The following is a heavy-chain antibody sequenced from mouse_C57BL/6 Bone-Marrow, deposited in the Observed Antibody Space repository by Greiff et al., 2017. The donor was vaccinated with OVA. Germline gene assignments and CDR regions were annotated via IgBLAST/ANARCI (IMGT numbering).Heavy chain of an antibody. CDR2: IDPENGDT. CDR1: GFNIKDDY. V-gene: IGHV14-4*01. D-gene: IGHD3-1*01. Sequence: EVKVVESGAELVRPGASVKLSCTASGFNIKDDYMHWVKQRPEQGLEWIGWIDPENGDTEYASKFQGKATITADTSSNTAYLQLSSLTSEDTAVYYCTGGLLQAWFAYWGQGTLVTVSA. CDR3: TGGLLQAWFAY. J-gene: IGHJ3*01.